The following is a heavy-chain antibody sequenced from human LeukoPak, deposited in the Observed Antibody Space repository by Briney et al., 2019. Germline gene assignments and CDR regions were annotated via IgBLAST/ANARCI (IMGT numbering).Heavy chain of an antibody. CDR3: ARGRSTYIVVVSQDGGNYFDY. V-gene: IGHV4-34*01. CDR2: INHSGST. Sequence: KPSETLSLTCAVYGGSFSGYYWSWIRQPPGKGLEWIGEINHSGSTNYNPSLKSRVTISVDTSKNQFSLKLSSVTAADTAVYYCARGRSTYIVVVSQDGGNYFDYWGQGTLVTVSS. J-gene: IGHJ4*02. CDR1: GGSFSGYY. D-gene: IGHD2-21*01.